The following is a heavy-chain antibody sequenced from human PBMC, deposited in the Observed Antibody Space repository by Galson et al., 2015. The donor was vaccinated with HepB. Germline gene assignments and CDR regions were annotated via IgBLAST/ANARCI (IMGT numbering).Heavy chain of an antibody. CDR3: ARVPGTIYYYGMDI. CDR1: GDSVSTTNAP. J-gene: IGHJ6*02. CDR2: TSYRPRGSS. Sequence: CAISGDSVSTTNAPGYWIRQSPWRGLDWRGRTSYRPRGSSDYTASLRSRISINADTSKNQFSLQLNSVTPEDTAVYYCARVPGTIYYYGMDIWGQGTTVTVSS. D-gene: IGHD2-2*01. V-gene: IGHV6-1*01.